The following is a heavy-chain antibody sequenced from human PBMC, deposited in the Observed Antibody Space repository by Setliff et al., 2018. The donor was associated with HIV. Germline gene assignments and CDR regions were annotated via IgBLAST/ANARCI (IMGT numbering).Heavy chain of an antibody. CDR3: ARGVGAAGDY. D-gene: IGHD1-26*01. V-gene: IGHV1-8*01. J-gene: IGHJ4*02. CDR2: MDPSSAAT. CDR1: GYTFTSKH. Sequence: ASVKVSCKASGYTFTSKHINWVRQATGQGLEWLGWMDPSSAATGYAQKFQGRVTLTRDTSINTAYMELSSLTSDDTAVYYCARGVGAAGDYWGQGTQVTSPQ.